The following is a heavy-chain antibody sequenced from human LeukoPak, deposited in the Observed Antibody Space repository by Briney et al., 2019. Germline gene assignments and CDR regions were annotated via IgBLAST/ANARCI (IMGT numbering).Heavy chain of an antibody. Sequence: ASVKVSCKASGYTFTSYYMHWVRQAPGQGLEWMGIINPSGGSTSYAQKFQGRVTMTRDTSTSTVYMELSSLRSEDTAVYYCERERIDYYGSGSYSIDYWGQGTLVTVSS. D-gene: IGHD3-10*01. CDR3: ERERIDYYGSGSYSIDY. CDR2: INPSGGST. CDR1: GYTFTSYY. J-gene: IGHJ4*02. V-gene: IGHV1-46*01.